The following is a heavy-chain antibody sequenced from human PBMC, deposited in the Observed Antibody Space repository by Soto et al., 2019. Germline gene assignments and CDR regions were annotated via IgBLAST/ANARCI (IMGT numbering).Heavy chain of an antibody. CDR1: GHTFTSYD. J-gene: IGHJ5*02. D-gene: IGHD3-3*01. Sequence: ASVKVSCKASGHTFTSYDINWVRQATGQGLEGMGWMNPNSGNTGYAQKFQGRVTMTRNTSISTAYMELSSLRSEDTAVYYCARAGLYYDFWSGLSTPPKNWFDPWGQGSLVTVSS. V-gene: IGHV1-8*01. CDR2: MNPNSGNT. CDR3: ARAGLYYDFWSGLSTPPKNWFDP.